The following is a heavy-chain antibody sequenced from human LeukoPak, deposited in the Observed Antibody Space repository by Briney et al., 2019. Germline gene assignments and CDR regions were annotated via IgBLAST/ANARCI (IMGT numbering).Heavy chain of an antibody. CDR1: CDSFSRNTYS. CDR3: ARRGSMGGSFVGAFDI. CDR2: IYYTGRT. V-gene: IGHV4-39*01. Sequence: SETLSLTCTVSCDSFSRNTYSWGWIRQPPGKGLEWIGSIYYTGRTFYNPSLKSRVTISVDTSKNQFSLKLSSVTAADTAVYYCARRGSMGGSFVGAFDIWGQGTLVTVSS. J-gene: IGHJ4*02. D-gene: IGHD4/OR15-4a*01.